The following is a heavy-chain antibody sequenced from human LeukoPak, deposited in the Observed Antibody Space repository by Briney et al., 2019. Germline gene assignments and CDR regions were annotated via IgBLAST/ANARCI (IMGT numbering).Heavy chain of an antibody. CDR1: GLTFSNYG. CDR3: AKDPQNLDYYFDY. Sequence: GGSLRLSCAASGLTFSNYGMSWVRQAPGKGLEWVSTISGLAGSTYYADSVKGRFTISRDNSKNTLYLQMNSLRAEDTAVYYCAKDPQNLDYYFDYWGQGTLVTVSS. D-gene: IGHD1-1*01. J-gene: IGHJ4*02. CDR2: ISGLAGST. V-gene: IGHV3-23*01.